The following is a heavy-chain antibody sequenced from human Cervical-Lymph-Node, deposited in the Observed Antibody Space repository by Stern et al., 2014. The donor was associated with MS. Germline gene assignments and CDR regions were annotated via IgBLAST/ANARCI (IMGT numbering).Heavy chain of an antibody. J-gene: IGHJ6*02. D-gene: IGHD1-26*01. Sequence: QVQLVESGAEVKKPGSSGKVSCKASGGTFSSYAISWVRQAPGQGLEWMGGIIPIFGPANYAQKIKGRVTITPDQSTSTASMELSSLRSEDTAVYYCARGELKEGLVRGMDVWGQGTTVTVSS. V-gene: IGHV1-69*01. CDR1: GGTFSSYA. CDR3: ARGELKEGLVRGMDV. CDR2: IIPIFGPA.